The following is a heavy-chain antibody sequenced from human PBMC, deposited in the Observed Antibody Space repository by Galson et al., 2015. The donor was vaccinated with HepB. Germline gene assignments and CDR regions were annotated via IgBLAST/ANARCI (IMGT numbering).Heavy chain of an antibody. Sequence: SLRLSCAASGFTFSRYAFHWVRQAPGKGLEWVAVISYGGSNKYYADSVKGRFTISRDISKNTLYLQMNSLRAEDTAVYYCARELIVVIPAALPAGFYGMDVWGQGTTVTVSS. CDR3: ARELIVVIPAALPAGFYGMDV. V-gene: IGHV3-30-3*01. CDR1: GFTFSRYA. CDR2: ISYGGSNK. J-gene: IGHJ6*02. D-gene: IGHD2-2*01.